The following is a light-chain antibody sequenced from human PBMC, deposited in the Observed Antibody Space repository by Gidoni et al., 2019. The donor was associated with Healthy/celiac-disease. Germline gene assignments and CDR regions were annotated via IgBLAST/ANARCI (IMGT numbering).Light chain of an antibody. Sequence: DPVSITCRASQSISSYLNWYQQKPGKAPKLLIYAASSLQSGVPSRFSGSGSGTDFTLTISSLQPEDFATYYCQQSYSTPMCSFGQXTKLEIK. CDR3: QQSYSTPMCS. CDR2: AAS. V-gene: IGKV1-39*01. CDR1: QSISSY. J-gene: IGKJ2*04.